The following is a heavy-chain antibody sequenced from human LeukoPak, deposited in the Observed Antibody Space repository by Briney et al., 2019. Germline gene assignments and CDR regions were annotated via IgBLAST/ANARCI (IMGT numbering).Heavy chain of an antibody. CDR2: IFNTGNT. D-gene: IGHD3-10*01. V-gene: IGHV4-59*11. CDR3: ASRPADTTWYGVFDY. J-gene: IGHJ4*02. CDR1: SGSINRHY. Sequence: SETLSLTCSVSSGSINRHYWSGIRQPPGKRLEGIGYIFNTGNTNYNPSLASPLTMRLDTSSAKFFLGLSPVTAEDTAIYYCASRPADTTWYGVFDYWSQGTLVTVSS.